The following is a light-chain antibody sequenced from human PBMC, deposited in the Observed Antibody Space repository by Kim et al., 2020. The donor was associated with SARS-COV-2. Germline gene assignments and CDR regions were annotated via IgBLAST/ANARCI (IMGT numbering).Light chain of an antibody. CDR2: AAS. CDR1: QSISSY. J-gene: IGKJ2*01. Sequence: ASVGDRVTITCRASQSISSYLNWYQQKPGKAPKLLIYAASSLQSGVPSRFSGSGSGTDFTLTISSLQPEDFATYSCQQSYSTPRTFGQGTKVDIK. CDR3: QQSYSTPRT. V-gene: IGKV1-39*01.